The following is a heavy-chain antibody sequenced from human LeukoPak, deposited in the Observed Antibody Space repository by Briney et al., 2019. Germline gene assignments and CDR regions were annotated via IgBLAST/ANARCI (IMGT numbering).Heavy chain of an antibody. Sequence: GASVKVSCKASGYTFTGYYMHWVRQAPGQGLEWMRWINPNSGGTNYAQKFQGRVTMTRDTSISTAYMELSRLRSDDTAVYYCARRESKNSYGYNYWGQGTLVTVSS. D-gene: IGHD5-18*01. J-gene: IGHJ4*02. CDR1: GYTFTGYY. V-gene: IGHV1-2*02. CDR3: ARRESKNSYGYNY. CDR2: INPNSGGT.